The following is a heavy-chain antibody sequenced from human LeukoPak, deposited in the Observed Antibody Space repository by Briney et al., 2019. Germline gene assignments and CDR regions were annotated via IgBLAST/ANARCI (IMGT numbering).Heavy chain of an antibody. V-gene: IGHV3-23*01. CDR1: GFTFSSYA. J-gene: IGHJ6*02. CDR2: ISGSGGST. CDR3: ANTQGPPAATRNDYYYYGMDV. Sequence: GGSLRLSCAASGFTFSSYAMSWVRQAPGKGLKWVSAISGSGGSTYYADSVKGRFTISRDNSKNTLYLQMNSLRAEDTAVYYCANTQGPPAATRNDYYYYGMDVWGQRTTVTVSS. D-gene: IGHD2-2*01.